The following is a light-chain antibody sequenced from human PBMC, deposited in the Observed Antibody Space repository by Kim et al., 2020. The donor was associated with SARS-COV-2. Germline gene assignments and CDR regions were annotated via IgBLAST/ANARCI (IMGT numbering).Light chain of an antibody. CDR1: QSVSNTY. CDR2: GAS. J-gene: IGKJ1*01. V-gene: IGKV3-20*01. Sequence: SPGERVTLSCRASQSVSNTYLAWYQQKPGQAPRLLIYGASSRATDIPDRFSGSGSGTDFTLTISRLEPEDFAVYYCQQYDSSPWTFGQGTKVDIK. CDR3: QQYDSSPWT.